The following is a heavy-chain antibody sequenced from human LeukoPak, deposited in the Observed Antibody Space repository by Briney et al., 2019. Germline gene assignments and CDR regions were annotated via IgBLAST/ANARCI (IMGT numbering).Heavy chain of an antibody. CDR1: GGSISSGGYY. CDR3: ARQGGKGAAAGDFDY. D-gene: IGHD6-13*01. V-gene: IGHV4-31*03. Sequence: PSETLSLTCTVSGGSISSGGYYWSWIRQHPGKGLEWIGYIYYSGSTYYNPSLKSRVTISVDTSKNQFSLKLSSVTAADTAVYYCARQGGKGAAAGDFDYWGQGTLVTVSS. CDR2: IYYSGST. J-gene: IGHJ4*02.